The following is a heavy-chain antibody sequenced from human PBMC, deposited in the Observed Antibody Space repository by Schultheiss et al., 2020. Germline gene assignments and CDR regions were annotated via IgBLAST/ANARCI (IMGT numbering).Heavy chain of an antibody. CDR1: GGSISSGGYY. Sequence: SQTLSLTCTVSGGSISSGGYYWSWIRQHPGKGLEWIGYIYYSGSTYYNPSLKSRVTISVDTSKNQFSLKLSSVTAADTAVYYCARANSYSSGWYLGWFDPWGQGTLVTGYS. CDR3: ARANSYSSGWYLGWFDP. J-gene: IGHJ5*02. CDR2: IYYSGST. V-gene: IGHV4-31*03. D-gene: IGHD6-19*01.